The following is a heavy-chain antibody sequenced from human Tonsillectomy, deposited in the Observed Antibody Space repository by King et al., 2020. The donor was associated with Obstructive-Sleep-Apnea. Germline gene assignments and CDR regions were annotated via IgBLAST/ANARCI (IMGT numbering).Heavy chain of an antibody. CDR3: ARRNLYYYGSGSYYTNWFDP. V-gene: IGHV4-59*08. CDR1: GGSISSYY. CDR2: IYYSGIT. J-gene: IGHJ5*02. Sequence: VQLQESGPGLVKPSETLSLTCTVSGGSISSYYWSWIRQPPGKGLEWIGYIYYSGITNYNPSLKSRVTISVDTSKNQFSLKLSSVTAADTAVYYCARRNLYYYGSGSYYTNWFDPWGQGTLVTVSS. D-gene: IGHD3-10*01.